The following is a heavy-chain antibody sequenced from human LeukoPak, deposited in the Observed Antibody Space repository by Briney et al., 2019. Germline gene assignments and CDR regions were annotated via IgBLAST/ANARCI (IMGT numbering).Heavy chain of an antibody. Sequence: SETLSLTCTVSGGSISSGDYYWSWIRQPPGKGLEWIGYIYYSGSTYYNPSLKSRVTISVDTSKNQFSLKLSSVTPEDTAVYYCARDGDDTDAFDIWGQGTMVTVSS. CDR3: ARDGDDTDAFDI. V-gene: IGHV4-30-4*01. J-gene: IGHJ3*02. CDR2: IYYSGST. CDR1: GGSISSGDYY. D-gene: IGHD3-10*01.